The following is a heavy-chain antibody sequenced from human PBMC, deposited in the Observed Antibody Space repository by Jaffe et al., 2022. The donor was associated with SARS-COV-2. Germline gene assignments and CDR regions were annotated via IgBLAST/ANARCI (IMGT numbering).Heavy chain of an antibody. V-gene: IGHV4-34*01. CDR2: INHSGST. CDR1: GGSFSGYY. CDR3: ARVVLWSNERYYGMDV. Sequence: QVQLQQWGAGLLKPSETLSLTCAVYGGSFSGYYWSWIRQPPGKGLEWIGEINHSGSTNYNPSLKSRVTISVDTSKNQFSLKLSSVTAADTAVYYCARVVLWSNERYYGMDVWGQGTTVTVSS. J-gene: IGHJ6*02. D-gene: IGHD3-10*01.